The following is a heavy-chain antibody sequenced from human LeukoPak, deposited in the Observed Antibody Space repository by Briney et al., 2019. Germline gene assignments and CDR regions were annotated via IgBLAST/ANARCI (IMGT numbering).Heavy chain of an antibody. CDR2: ISYDENHK. Sequence: SCKASGYTFTGYYMHWVRQAPGKGLEWVAVISYDENHKYYADSVKGRFTISRDNSKNTLYLQMNSLRAEDTAVYYCARDLYCSGDSCYSGLKYWGQGTLVTVSS. CDR3: ARDLYCSGDSCYSGLKY. J-gene: IGHJ4*02. D-gene: IGHD2-15*01. V-gene: IGHV3-30*04. CDR1: GYTFTGYY.